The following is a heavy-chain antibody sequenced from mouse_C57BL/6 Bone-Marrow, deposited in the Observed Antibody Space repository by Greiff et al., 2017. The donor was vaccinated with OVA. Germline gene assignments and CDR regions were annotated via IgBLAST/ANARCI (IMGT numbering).Heavy chain of an antibody. J-gene: IGHJ4*01. CDR3: ADGSSPLDYYAMDY. Sequence: EVQGVESGGGLVKPGGSLKLSCAASGFTFSDYGMHWVRQAPEKGLEWVAYISSGSSTIYYADTVKGRFTISRDNAKNTLFLQMTSLRSEDTAMYYCADGSSPLDYYAMDYWGQGTSVTVSS. CDR1: GFTFSDYG. V-gene: IGHV5-17*01. D-gene: IGHD1-1*01. CDR2: ISSGSSTI.